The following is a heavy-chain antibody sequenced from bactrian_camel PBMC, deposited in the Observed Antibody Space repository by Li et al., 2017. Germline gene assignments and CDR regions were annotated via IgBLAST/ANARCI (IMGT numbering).Heavy chain of an antibody. V-gene: IGHV3S53*01. Sequence: HVQLVESGGGSVQVGGSLRLSCKWNYWPSSRKCLAWFRQFPGKKREGVVSIDRDGRATYADSVKGRFTISMDANTLYLQMNSLTPEDSAIYYCVAAPRYSTSCVEPLRTVWNYWGQGTQVTV. D-gene: IGHD7*01. CDR1: NYWPSSRKC. CDR3: VAAPRYSTSCVEPLRTVWNY. CDR2: IDRDGRA. J-gene: IGHJ4*01.